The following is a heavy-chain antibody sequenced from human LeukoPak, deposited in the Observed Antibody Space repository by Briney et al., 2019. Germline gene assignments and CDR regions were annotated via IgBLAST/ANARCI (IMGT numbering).Heavy chain of an antibody. J-gene: IGHJ4*02. D-gene: IGHD6-19*01. CDR2: ISYDGSNK. CDR1: GFTFSSYA. CDR3: ARDQSTVAERGVIDY. Sequence: PGGSLRLSCAASGFTFSSYAMHWVRQAPGKGLEWVAVISYDGSNKYYADSVKGRFTISRDNSKNTLYLQMNSLRAEDTAVYYCARDQSTVAERGVIDYWGQGTLVTVSP. V-gene: IGHV3-30*04.